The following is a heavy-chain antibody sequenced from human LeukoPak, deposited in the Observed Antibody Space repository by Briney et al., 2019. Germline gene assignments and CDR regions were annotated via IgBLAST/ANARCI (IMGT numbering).Heavy chain of an antibody. D-gene: IGHD5-24*01. CDR3: AKEGRSLQTY. V-gene: IGHV3-43*01. CDR2: ISWDGGST. CDR1: GFTFDDYT. J-gene: IGHJ4*02. Sequence: GGSLRLSCAACGFTFDDYTMHWVRQAPGKGLEWVSLISWDGGSTYYADSVKGRFTISRDNAKNSLYLQMNSLRVEDTAVYYCAKEGRSLQTYWGQGTLVTVSS.